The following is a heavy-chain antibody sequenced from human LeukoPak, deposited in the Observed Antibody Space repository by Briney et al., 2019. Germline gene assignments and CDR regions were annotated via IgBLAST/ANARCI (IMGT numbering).Heavy chain of an antibody. CDR1: GFTLSSYW. J-gene: IGHJ1*01. V-gene: IGHV3-74*01. CDR3: ARAGGYSRALQY. D-gene: IGHD5-18*01. Sequence: PGGSLRLSCAASGFTLSSYWMHWVRQAPGKGLVWVSRINSDGSSTSYADSVKGRFTISRDNAKNTLYLQMNSLRAEDTAVYYCARAGGYSRALQYWGQGTPVTVSS. CDR2: INSDGSST.